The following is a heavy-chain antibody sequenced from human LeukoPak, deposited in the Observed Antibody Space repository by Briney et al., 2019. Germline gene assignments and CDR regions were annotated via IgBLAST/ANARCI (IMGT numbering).Heavy chain of an antibody. CDR1: GGSISSYY. D-gene: IGHD5-18*01. J-gene: IGHJ4*02. CDR2: IYYSGST. V-gene: IGHV4-59*01. CDR3: AREVVGYSYGNLFDY. Sequence: PLETLSLTCTVSGGSISSYYWSWIRQPPGKGLEWIGYIYYSGSTNYNPSLKSRVTISVDTSKNQFSLKLSSVTAADTAVYYCAREVVGYSYGNLFDYWGQGTLVTVSS.